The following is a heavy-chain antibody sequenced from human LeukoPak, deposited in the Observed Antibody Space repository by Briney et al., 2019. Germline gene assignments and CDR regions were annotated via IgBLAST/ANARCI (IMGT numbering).Heavy chain of an antibody. Sequence: PGRSLRLSCAASGFKFDDYAVHWVRQGPGKGLEWVSGISWNSGIIDYADSAKGRFTISRDNAKSSLFLQMNSLRVEDTALYYCAREGLTVDAFDIWGPGTVVTVS. D-gene: IGHD2-21*02. CDR2: ISWNSGII. CDR3: AREGLTVDAFDI. J-gene: IGHJ3*02. V-gene: IGHV3-9*01. CDR1: GFKFDDYA.